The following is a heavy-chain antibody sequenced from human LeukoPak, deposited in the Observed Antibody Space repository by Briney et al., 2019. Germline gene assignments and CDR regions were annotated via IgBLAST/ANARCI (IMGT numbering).Heavy chain of an antibody. D-gene: IGHD1-26*01. CDR1: GFTFSSYA. V-gene: IGHV3-21*01. Sequence: GGSLRLSCAASGFTFSSYAMSWVRQAPGKGLEWVSSISSSSSYIYYADSVKGRFTISRDNAKNSLYLQMNSLRAEDTAVYYCASSIVGAIVDYWGQGTLVTVSS. CDR2: ISSSSSYI. CDR3: ASSIVGAIVDY. J-gene: IGHJ4*02.